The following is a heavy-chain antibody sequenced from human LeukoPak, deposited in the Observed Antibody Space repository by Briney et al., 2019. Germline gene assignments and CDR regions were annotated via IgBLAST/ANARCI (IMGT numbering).Heavy chain of an antibody. Sequence: GASVKVSCKASGGTFSSYAISWVRQAPGQGLEWMGRIIPILGIANYAQKFQGRVTITADKSTSTAYMELSSLRSEDTAVYYCATGGTSWGTTAMYWGQGTLVTVSS. V-gene: IGHV1-69*04. CDR2: IIPILGIA. CDR3: ATGGTSWGTTAMY. D-gene: IGHD2-2*01. J-gene: IGHJ4*02. CDR1: GGTFSSYA.